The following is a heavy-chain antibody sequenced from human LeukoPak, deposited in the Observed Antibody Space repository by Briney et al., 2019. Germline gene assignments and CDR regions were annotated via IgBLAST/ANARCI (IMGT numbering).Heavy chain of an antibody. D-gene: IGHD5-12*01. Sequence: PGGSLRLSCAASGFTFSSYGMTWVRQGPGKGLEWVASIKQDGNEIYYVDSLKGRFTISRDNAKNSLYLQMSGLRAEDTAVYYCARDHGSGYDFVKAYFDYWGQGTLVTVSS. J-gene: IGHJ4*02. CDR1: GFTFSSYG. V-gene: IGHV3-7*05. CDR2: IKQDGNEI. CDR3: ARDHGSGYDFVKAYFDY.